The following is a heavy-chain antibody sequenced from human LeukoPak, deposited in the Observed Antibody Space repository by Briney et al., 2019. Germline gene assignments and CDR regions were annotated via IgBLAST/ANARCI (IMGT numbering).Heavy chain of an antibody. Sequence: GGSLRLSCAASGFTFSSYAMSWVRQAPGKGLEWVSAISGSGGSTYYADSVKGRFTISRDNSKNTLYLQMNSLRAEDTAVYYCAKGDDYSNYGDHNWFDPWGQGTLVTVSS. J-gene: IGHJ5*02. D-gene: IGHD4-4*01. CDR1: GFTFSSYA. CDR2: ISGSGGST. CDR3: AKGDDYSNYGDHNWFDP. V-gene: IGHV3-23*01.